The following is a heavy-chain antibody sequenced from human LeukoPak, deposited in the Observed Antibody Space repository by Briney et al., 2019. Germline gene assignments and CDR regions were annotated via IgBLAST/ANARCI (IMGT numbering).Heavy chain of an antibody. D-gene: IGHD3-10*01. J-gene: IGHJ4*02. CDR1: GFTFSSFG. CDR3: AKDYGSGSYACDY. CDR2: IRYDGSNK. Sequence: GGSLRLSCAASGFTFSSFGIHWVRQAPGKGLEWVAFIRYDGSNKYYADSVKGRFTISRDNSKNTLYLQMNSLRAEDTAVYYCAKDYGSGSYACDYWGQGTLVTVSS. V-gene: IGHV3-30*02.